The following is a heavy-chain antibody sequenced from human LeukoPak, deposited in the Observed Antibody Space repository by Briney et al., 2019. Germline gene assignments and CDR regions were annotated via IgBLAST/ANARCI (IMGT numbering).Heavy chain of an antibody. Sequence: PSETLSLTCTVSGGSISTYYWNWIRQPPGRGLEWIGYISYSGTTSYNPSLKSRVTISVDTSENQLSLKLSSVTAADTAVYYCARTYNWNYCDYWGQGTLVTVSS. D-gene: IGHD1-20*01. V-gene: IGHV4-59*01. CDR1: GGSISTYY. CDR3: ARTYNWNYCDY. J-gene: IGHJ4*02. CDR2: ISYSGTT.